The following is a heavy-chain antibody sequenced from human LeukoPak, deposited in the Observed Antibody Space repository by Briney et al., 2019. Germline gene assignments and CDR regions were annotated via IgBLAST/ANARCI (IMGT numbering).Heavy chain of an antibody. CDR3: ARDGDHLYSSGWLVY. D-gene: IGHD6-19*01. CDR1: GFTFSSYA. V-gene: IGHV3-30*09. CDR2: ISYDGSNK. J-gene: IGHJ4*02. Sequence: PGGSLRLSCAASGFTFSSYAMHWVRQAPGKGLEWVAVISYDGSNKYYADSVKGRFAISRDNSENTLYLQMNSLRAEDTAVYYCARDGDHLYSSGWLVYWGQGTLVTVSS.